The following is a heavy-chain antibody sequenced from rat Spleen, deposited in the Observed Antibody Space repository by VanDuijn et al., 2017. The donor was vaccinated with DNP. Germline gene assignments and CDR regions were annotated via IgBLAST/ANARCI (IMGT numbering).Heavy chain of an antibody. CDR1: GYSITSNHK. J-gene: IGHJ2*01. V-gene: IGHV3-3*01. D-gene: IGHD5-1*01. CDR2: IDNAGST. Sequence: VQLQESGPGLVKLSQSLSLTCSVTGYSITSNHKWTWIRKFPGNDLEWMGYIDNAGSTNYNPSLKSRFSITRDTSKNQFFLQVNSLRNEDTATYYCAIQLGVFDYWGQGVMVIISS. CDR3: AIQLGVFDY.